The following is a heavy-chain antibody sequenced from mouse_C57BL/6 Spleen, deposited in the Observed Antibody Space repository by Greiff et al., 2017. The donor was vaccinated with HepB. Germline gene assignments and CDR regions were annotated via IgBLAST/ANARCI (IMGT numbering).Heavy chain of an antibody. J-gene: IGHJ4*01. D-gene: IGHD1-1*01. Sequence: VQLQQSDAELVKPGASVKISCKVSGYTFTDHTIHWMKQRPEQGLEWIGYIYPRDGSTKYNEKFKGKATLTADKSSSTAYMQLNSLTSEDSAVYFCASGSRDYYYAMDYWGQGTSVIVSS. CDR2: IYPRDGST. CDR3: ASGSRDYYYAMDY. CDR1: GYTFTDHT. V-gene: IGHV1-78*01.